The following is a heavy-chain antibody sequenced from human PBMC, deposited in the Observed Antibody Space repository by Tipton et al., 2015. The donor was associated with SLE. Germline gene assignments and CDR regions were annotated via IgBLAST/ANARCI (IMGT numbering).Heavy chain of an antibody. CDR1: GASFSGYY. CDR3: ARYGDDYGDNAHALET. Sequence: TLSLTCGVYGASFSGYYWNWIRQPPGKGLEWIGEINESGSSKYNPSLKSGVTISIDTSKNQFSLRLSSVTAADTAVYYCARYGDDYGDNAHALETCGQGTLVIVSA. V-gene: IGHV4-34*01. CDR2: INESGSS. J-gene: IGHJ3*02. D-gene: IGHD4-17*01.